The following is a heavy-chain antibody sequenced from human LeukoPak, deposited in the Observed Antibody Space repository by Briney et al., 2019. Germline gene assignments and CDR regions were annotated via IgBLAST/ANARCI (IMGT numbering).Heavy chain of an antibody. V-gene: IGHV5-51*01. CDR3: ARGGIDFWSGYYAREFDY. CDR2: IYPGDSDT. J-gene: IGHJ4*02. D-gene: IGHD3-3*01. Sequence: GESLKISCKGSGYIFTSYWIGWVRQMPGKGLEWMGIIYPGDSDTRYSPSFQGQVTISADKSISTAYLQWSSLKASDTAMYYCARGGIDFWSGYYAREFDYWGQGTLVTVSS. CDR1: GYIFTSYW.